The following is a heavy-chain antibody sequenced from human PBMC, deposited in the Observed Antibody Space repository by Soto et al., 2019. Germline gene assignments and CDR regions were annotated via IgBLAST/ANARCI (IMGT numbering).Heavy chain of an antibody. CDR3: ARGLSYFQY. CDR2: ISTYNTNR. V-gene: IGHV1-18*04. CDR1: GYAFNEYG. Sequence: QVQMVQSGPEVKKPGASVKVSCKTSGYAFNEYGISWVRQAPGQGLEWMAWISTYNTNRAFAQKFQGRVTMTTDTSTSTAQMELTSLRSDDTAVYYCARGLSYFQYWGQGTQVSVYS. J-gene: IGHJ1*01.